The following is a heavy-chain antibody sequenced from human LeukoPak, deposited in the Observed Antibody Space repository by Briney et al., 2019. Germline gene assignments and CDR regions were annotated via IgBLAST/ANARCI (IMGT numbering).Heavy chain of an antibody. CDR1: GFTFSSYW. D-gene: IGHD6-13*01. Sequence: GGSLRLSCAASGFTFSSYWMNWVRQAPGKGLEWVANIKQDGSEKKYVDSVKGRFTISRDNAKNSLYLQMNSLRAEDTAMYYCMTASLSSSRPPPTWGQGTLVTVSS. V-gene: IGHV3-7*01. CDR2: IKQDGSEK. CDR3: MTASLSSSRPPPT. J-gene: IGHJ5*02.